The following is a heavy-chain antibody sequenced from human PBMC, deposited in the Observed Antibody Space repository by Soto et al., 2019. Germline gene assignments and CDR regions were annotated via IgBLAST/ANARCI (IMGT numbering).Heavy chain of an antibody. CDR2: IWYDGSNK. CDR1: GFTFSSYG. Sequence: GGSLRLSCAASGFTFSSYGMHWVRQAPGKGLEWVAVIWYDGSNKYYADSVKGRFTISRDNSKNTLYLQMNSLRAEDTAVYYCARDGGLYDSSGYYSSYFDYWGQGTLVTVSS. CDR3: ARDGGLYDSSGYYSSYFDY. V-gene: IGHV3-33*01. J-gene: IGHJ4*02. D-gene: IGHD3-22*01.